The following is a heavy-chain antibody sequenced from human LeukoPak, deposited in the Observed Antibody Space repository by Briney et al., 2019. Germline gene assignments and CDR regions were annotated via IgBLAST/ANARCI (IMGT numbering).Heavy chain of an antibody. Sequence: SETLSLTCTVSGGSFTIYYWSWIRQPAGKGLEWIGHIYTSGSTNYNPSLKRRVTMSVDTSKNQFSLNLSSVTAADTAVYYCARGPTTVTRAFDYWGQGTLVTVSS. D-gene: IGHD4-17*01. V-gene: IGHV4-4*07. CDR3: ARGPTTVTRAFDY. CDR1: GGSFTIYY. J-gene: IGHJ4*02. CDR2: IYTSGST.